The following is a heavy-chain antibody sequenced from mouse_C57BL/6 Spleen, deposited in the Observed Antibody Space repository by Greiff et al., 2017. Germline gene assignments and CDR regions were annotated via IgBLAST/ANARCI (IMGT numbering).Heavy chain of an antibody. CDR1: GYAFSSSW. D-gene: IGHD3-2*02. Sequence: QVQLQQSGPELVKPGASVKISCKASGYAFSSSWMNWVKQRHGKGLEWIGRIYPGDGDTNYNGKFKGKATLTADKSSSTAYMQLSSLTSEDSAVYFCARDSSGLYFDDWGQGTTLTVSS. CDR2: IYPGDGDT. J-gene: IGHJ2*01. CDR3: ARDSSGLYFDD. V-gene: IGHV1-82*01.